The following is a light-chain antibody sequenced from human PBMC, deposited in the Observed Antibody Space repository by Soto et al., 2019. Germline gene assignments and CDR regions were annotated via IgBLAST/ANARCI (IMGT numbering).Light chain of an antibody. Sequence: QSALTQPRSVSGSPGQSVTISCTGTSSDVGSYNYVSWYHQHPGKAPKLMIYDVSKRPSGVPDRFSGSKSGNTASLTISGLQAEDEADYYCCSYAGSYTFVFGGGTQLTVL. V-gene: IGLV2-11*01. CDR3: CSYAGSYTFV. J-gene: IGLJ3*02. CDR1: SSDVGSYNY. CDR2: DVS.